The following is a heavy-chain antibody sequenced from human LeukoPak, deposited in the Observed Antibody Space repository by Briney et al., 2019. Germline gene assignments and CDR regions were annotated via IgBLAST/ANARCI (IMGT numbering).Heavy chain of an antibody. CDR1: GCTFDDYA. D-gene: IGHD4-17*01. V-gene: IGHV3-9*01. Sequence: PGGALRLSCAASGCTFDDYAMHWVRQAPGKGLEGVSGISWNSGSIDYADSVKGRFTISRDNAKNSLYLQMNSLRAEDTALYYCAKDARTTVTTFLSPFDYWGQGTLVTVSS. J-gene: IGHJ4*02. CDR3: AKDARTTVTTFLSPFDY. CDR2: ISWNSGSI.